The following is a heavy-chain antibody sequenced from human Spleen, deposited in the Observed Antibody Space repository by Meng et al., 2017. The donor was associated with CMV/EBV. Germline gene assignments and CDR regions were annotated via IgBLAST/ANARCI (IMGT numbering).Heavy chain of an antibody. D-gene: IGHD5-18*01. J-gene: IGHJ4*02. CDR1: GGSRSSYA. CDR2: IIPIYGKA. V-gene: IGHV1-69*05. CDR3: ASSSREYSYGY. Sequence: YGKAGGGSRSSYAISWVRQAPGQGLEWMGGIIPIYGKANYEQKFQGRVTIPTDESTSTAYMELSSLISADTAVYYCASSSREYSYGYWGQGTLVTVSS.